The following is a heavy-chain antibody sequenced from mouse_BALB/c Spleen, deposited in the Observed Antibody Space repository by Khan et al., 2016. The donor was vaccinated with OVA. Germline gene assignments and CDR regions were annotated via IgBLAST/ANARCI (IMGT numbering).Heavy chain of an antibody. Sequence: MQLKQSGAELVRPGALVKLSCKASGFNIKDYYMHWVKQRPEQGLVWIGRIDPENGDTIYDPKFQGKASITSDTSSNTAYLQLSSLTSEDTAVYYCARDGYSPWFAYWGQGTLVTVSA. V-gene: IGHV14-1*02. CDR1: GFNIKDYY. CDR2: IDPENGDT. J-gene: IGHJ3*01. CDR3: ARDGYSPWFAY. D-gene: IGHD2-3*01.